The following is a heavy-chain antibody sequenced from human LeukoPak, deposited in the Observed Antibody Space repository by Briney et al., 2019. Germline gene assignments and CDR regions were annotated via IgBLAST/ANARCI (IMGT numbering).Heavy chain of an antibody. D-gene: IGHD3-10*01. V-gene: IGHV4-61*08. CDR1: GGSINSGGYY. J-gene: IGHJ3*02. CDR2: IYYSGST. CDR3: ARTVALLWFGELLLDAFDI. Sequence: SQTLSLTCTVSGGSINSGGYYWSWIRQPPGRGLEWIGYIYYSGSTNYNPSLKSRVTISVDTSKNQFSLKLSSVTAADTAVYYCARTVALLWFGELLLDAFDIWGQGTMVTVSS.